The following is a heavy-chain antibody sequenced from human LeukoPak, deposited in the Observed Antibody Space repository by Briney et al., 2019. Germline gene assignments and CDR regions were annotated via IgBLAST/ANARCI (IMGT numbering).Heavy chain of an antibody. Sequence: PGRSLRLSCAASGFTFSSYAMHWVRQAPGKGLEWVAVISYDGSNKYYADSVKGRFTISRDNSKNTLYLQMNSLRAEDTAVYYCARVRYYYDSSGYYYVGGFDYWGQGTLVTVSS. V-gene: IGHV3-30*04. CDR1: GFTFSSYA. CDR2: ISYDGSNK. CDR3: ARVRYYYDSSGYYYVGGFDY. J-gene: IGHJ4*02. D-gene: IGHD3-22*01.